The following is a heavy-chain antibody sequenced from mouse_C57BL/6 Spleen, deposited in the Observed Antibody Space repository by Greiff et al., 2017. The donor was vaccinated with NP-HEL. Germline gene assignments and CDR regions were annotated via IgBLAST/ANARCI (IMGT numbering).Heavy chain of an antibody. CDR1: GYTFTSYW. V-gene: IGHV1-55*01. CDR3: ARYWDYDGYFDV. D-gene: IGHD2-4*01. J-gene: IGHJ1*03. CDR2: IYPGSGST. Sequence: VQLQQPGAELVKPGASVKMSCKASGYTFTSYWITWVKQRPGQGLEWIGDIYPGSGSTNYNEKFKSKATLTVDTSSSTAYMQLSSLTSEDSAVYYCARYWDYDGYFDVWGTGTTVTVSS.